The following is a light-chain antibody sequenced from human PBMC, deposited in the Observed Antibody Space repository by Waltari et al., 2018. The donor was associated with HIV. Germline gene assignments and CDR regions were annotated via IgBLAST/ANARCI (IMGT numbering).Light chain of an antibody. Sequence: DLLMTQSPLSMTVTPGEPAPIPCRSSQSLLHRNGYNYVVWYLQTPGQSPPLLIYLGSNRASGVPDRFSGSGSGTDFTLKISRVEAEDVGVYYCMQALQTLTFGGGTKVEIK. V-gene: IGKV2-28*01. CDR2: LGS. CDR1: QSLLHRNGYNY. J-gene: IGKJ4*01. CDR3: MQALQTLT.